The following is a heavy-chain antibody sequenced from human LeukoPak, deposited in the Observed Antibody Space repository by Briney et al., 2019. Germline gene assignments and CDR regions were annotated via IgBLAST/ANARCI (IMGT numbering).Heavy chain of an antibody. CDR2: ISSGSSTI. CDR1: GFTFSDYY. J-gene: IGHJ4*02. V-gene: IGHV3-11*04. D-gene: IGHD5-24*01. Sequence: AGGSLRLSCAASGFTFSDYYMSWIRQAPGKGLEWVSYISSGSSTIYYADSVKGRFTISRDNSKNTLYLQMNSLRAEDTAVYYCARGRGYKVPLFDYWGQGTLVTVSS. CDR3: ARGRGYKVPLFDY.